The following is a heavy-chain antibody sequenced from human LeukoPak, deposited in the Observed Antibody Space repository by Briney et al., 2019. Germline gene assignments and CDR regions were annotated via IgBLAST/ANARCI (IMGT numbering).Heavy chain of an antibody. CDR3: ARVYSSGWYGYFQH. Sequence: ASVKVSCKASGYTFTGYYMHWVRQAPGQGLEWMGWINPNSGGTNYAQKFQGRVTVTRDTSISTAYMELSRLRSDDTAVYYCARVYSSGWYGYFQHWGQGTLVTVSS. CDR2: INPNSGGT. D-gene: IGHD6-19*01. V-gene: IGHV1-2*02. J-gene: IGHJ1*01. CDR1: GYTFTGYY.